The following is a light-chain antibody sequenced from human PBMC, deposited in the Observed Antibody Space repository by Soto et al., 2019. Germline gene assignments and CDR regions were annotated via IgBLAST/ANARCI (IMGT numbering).Light chain of an antibody. V-gene: IGKV1D-12*01. Sequence: SLSAVSASKKDRVIITCGASQGVSRGLAWYQQKPGRAPKLLIYAASSLQSGVPSRFSGSGSGTDFTLTIISLEPEDFATYYCHQLNILLITFAHVTRLEIK. CDR3: HQLNILLIT. CDR2: AAS. J-gene: IGKJ5*01. CDR1: QGVSRG.